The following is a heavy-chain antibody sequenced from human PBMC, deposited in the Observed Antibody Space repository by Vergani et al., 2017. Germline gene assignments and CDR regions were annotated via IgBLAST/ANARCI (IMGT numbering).Heavy chain of an antibody. D-gene: IGHD5-24*01. Sequence: EVQLLESGGRLVQPGGSLRLSCVASGFAFIGYAMSWVRQAPGKGLEWVSGLTANGSGISYADSVRGRFTISIDNSKNTLCLQMDSRRAEVTAVYYCAKSGWLLHVGAHYVYSWGQGILVTVSS. CDR3: AKSGWLLHVGAHYVYS. J-gene: IGHJ4*02. V-gene: IGHV3-23*01. CDR1: GFAFIGYA. CDR2: LTANGSGI.